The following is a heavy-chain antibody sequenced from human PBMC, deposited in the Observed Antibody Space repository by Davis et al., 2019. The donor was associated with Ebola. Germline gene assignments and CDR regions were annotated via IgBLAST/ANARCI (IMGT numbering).Heavy chain of an antibody. Sequence: ASVKVSCKASGYTFTSYDINWVRQATGQGLEWMGWMNPNSGNTGYAQKFQGRVTMTRNTSISTAYMELSSLRSEDTAVYYCARDHYYDSSGYLSYNWFDPWGQGTLVTVSS. CDR1: GYTFTSYD. J-gene: IGHJ5*02. CDR2: MNPNSGNT. V-gene: IGHV1-8*01. CDR3: ARDHYYDSSGYLSYNWFDP. D-gene: IGHD3-22*01.